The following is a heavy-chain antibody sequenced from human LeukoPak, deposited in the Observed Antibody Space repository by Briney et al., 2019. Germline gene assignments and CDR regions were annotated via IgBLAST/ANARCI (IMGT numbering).Heavy chain of an antibody. D-gene: IGHD2-21*02. CDR2: IWYDGSNK. V-gene: IGHV3-33*08. Sequence: GGSLRLSCTASGFTFSSLAMHWVRQAPGKGLEWVAIIWYDGSNKYYADSVKGRITISRDNSKNTLYLQMNSLRAEDTAVYYCATVRGCGGDCYYIDYWGQGTLVTVSS. CDR3: ATVRGCGGDCYYIDY. J-gene: IGHJ4*02. CDR1: GFTFSSLA.